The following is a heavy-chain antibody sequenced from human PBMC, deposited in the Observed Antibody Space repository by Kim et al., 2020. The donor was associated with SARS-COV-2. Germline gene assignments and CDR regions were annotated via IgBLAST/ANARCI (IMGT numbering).Heavy chain of an antibody. V-gene: IGHV3-30*18. CDR2: ISYDGSNK. CDR3: AKDMEWLSPSSYYGMDV. CDR1: GFTFSSYG. J-gene: IGHJ6*02. Sequence: GGSLRLSCAASGFTFSSYGMHWVRQAPGKGLEWVAVISYDGSNKYYADSVKGRFTISRDNSKNTLYLQMNSLRAEDTAVYYCAKDMEWLSPSSYYGMDVWGQGTTVTVSS. D-gene: IGHD3-3*01.